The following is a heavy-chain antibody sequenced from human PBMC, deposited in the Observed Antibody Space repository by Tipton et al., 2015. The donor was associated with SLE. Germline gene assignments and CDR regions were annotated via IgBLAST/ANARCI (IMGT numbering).Heavy chain of an antibody. CDR2: IYSSGST. V-gene: IGHV4-61*02. D-gene: IGHD7-27*01. CDR3: AREGVTSNLGYFDY. J-gene: IGHJ4*02. CDR1: GGSISSGYYY. Sequence: LRLSCTVSGGSISSGYYYWSWIRQPAGKGLEWIGRIYSSGSTNYNPSLKSRVTISIDTSKNQFSLKLSSVTAADTAVYYCAREGVTSNLGYFDYWGQGTLATVSS.